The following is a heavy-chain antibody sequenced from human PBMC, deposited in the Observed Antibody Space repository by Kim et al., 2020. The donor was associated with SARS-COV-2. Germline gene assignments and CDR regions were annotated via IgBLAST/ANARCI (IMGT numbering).Heavy chain of an antibody. V-gene: IGHV3-30*04. D-gene: IGHD3-9*01. Sequence: GGSLRLSCAASGFTFSSYAMHWVRQAPGKGLEWVAVISYDGSNKYYADSVKGRFTISRDNSKNTLYLQMHSLRAEDTAVYYCAAGSSGLNYDILTGPTRWGQGTLVTVSS. CDR2: ISYDGSNK. CDR3: AAGSSGLNYDILTGPTR. CDR1: GFTFSSYA. J-gene: IGHJ4*02.